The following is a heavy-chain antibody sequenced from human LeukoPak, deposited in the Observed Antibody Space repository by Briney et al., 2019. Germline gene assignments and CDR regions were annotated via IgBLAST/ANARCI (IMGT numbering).Heavy chain of an antibody. CDR3: ARGINYGDLEYNWFDP. V-gene: IGHV4-38-2*02. CDR2: IYHSGST. Sequence: SETLSLTCTVSGYSISSGYYWGWIRQPPGKGLEWIGSIYHSGSTYYNPSLKSRVTISVDTSKNQFSLKLSSVTAADTAVYYCARGINYGDLEYNWFDPWGQGTLVTVSS. J-gene: IGHJ5*02. D-gene: IGHD4-17*01. CDR1: GYSISSGYY.